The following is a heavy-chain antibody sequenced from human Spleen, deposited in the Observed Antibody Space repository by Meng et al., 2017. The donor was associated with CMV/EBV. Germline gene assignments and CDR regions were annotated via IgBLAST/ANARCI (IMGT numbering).Heavy chain of an antibody. J-gene: IGHJ4*02. V-gene: IGHV3-23*01. Sequence: GESLKISCTASGFTFSSYAMSWVRQAPGEGLEWVSGVSVGGTNTYFADSVKGRFTISRDNAKNSLYLQMNSLRAEDTAVYYCASVGVTRAAFSYWGQGTLVTVSS. CDR1: GFTFSSYA. CDR2: VSVGGTNT. CDR3: ASVGVTRAAFSY. D-gene: IGHD1-26*01.